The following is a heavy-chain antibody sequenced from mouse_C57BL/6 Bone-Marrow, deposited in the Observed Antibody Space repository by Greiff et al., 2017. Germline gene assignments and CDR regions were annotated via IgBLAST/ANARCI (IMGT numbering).Heavy chain of an antibody. CDR2: IYPRSGNT. CDR1: GYTFTSYG. Sequence: QVQLKQSGAELARPGASVKLSCKASGYTFTSYGISWVKQRTGQGLEWIGEIYPRSGNTYYNEKFKGKATLTADKSSSTAYMELRSLTYEDSAVYFCANYDAYYYAMDYWGQGTSVTVSS. D-gene: IGHD2-4*01. V-gene: IGHV1-81*01. CDR3: ANYDAYYYAMDY. J-gene: IGHJ4*01.